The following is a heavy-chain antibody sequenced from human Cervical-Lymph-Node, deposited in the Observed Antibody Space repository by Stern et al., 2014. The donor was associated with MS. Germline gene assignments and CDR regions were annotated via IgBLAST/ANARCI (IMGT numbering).Heavy chain of an antibody. CDR3: ARDKKRNYDFWSAYYRQEPYYDGLDV. Sequence: QVQLQESGPGLLKPSETLSLTCTVSGGSISNYYWSWIRQPPGKGLEWIGYIYHSGYTNYNPSLKSRVTISVDTSKNQFSLRLTSVTAADTAVYFCARDKKRNYDFWSAYYRQEPYYDGLDVWGVGTTVTVSP. CDR1: GGSISNYY. CDR2: IYHSGYT. D-gene: IGHD3-3*01. J-gene: IGHJ6*04. V-gene: IGHV4-59*01.